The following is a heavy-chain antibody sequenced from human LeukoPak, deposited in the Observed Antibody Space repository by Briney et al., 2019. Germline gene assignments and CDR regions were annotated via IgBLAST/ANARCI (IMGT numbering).Heavy chain of an antibody. CDR2: INPSGGST. D-gene: IGHD5-24*01. CDR3: AGGTGRWLQLDY. J-gene: IGHJ4*02. CDR1: GGTFSSYA. Sequence: ASVKVSCKASGGTFSSYAISWVRQAPGQGLEWMGIINPSGGSTSYAQKFQGRVTMTRDTSTSTVYMELSSLRSEDTAVYYCAGGTGRWLQLDYWGQGTLVTVSS. V-gene: IGHV1-46*01.